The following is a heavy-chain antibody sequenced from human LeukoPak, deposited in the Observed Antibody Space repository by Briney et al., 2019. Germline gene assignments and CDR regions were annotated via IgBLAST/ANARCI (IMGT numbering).Heavy chain of an antibody. V-gene: IGHV3-33*01. CDR3: AREDRAAAADNYYYYYGMDV. CDR2: IWYDGSNK. CDR1: GFTFSSYG. Sequence: GGSLRLSCAASGFTFSSYGMHWVRQAPGKGLEWVAVIWYDGSNKYYADSVKGRFTISRDNSKNTLYLQMNSLRAEDAAVYYCAREDRAAAADNYYYYYGMDVWGQGTTVTVSS. J-gene: IGHJ6*02. D-gene: IGHD6-13*01.